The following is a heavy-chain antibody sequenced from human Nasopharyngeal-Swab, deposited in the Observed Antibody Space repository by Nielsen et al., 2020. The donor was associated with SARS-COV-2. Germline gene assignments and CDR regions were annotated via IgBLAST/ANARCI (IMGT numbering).Heavy chain of an antibody. CDR1: GDSISSYY. Sequence: GSLRLSCTVSGDSISSYYWSWIRQAPGKGLEWIGYIYYSGSTNYNPSLKSRVTIAVDTSKNQFSLKLSSVTTADTAVYYCAREGKTSYYYDSSGYLDYWGQGTLVTVSS. J-gene: IGHJ4*02. D-gene: IGHD3-22*01. V-gene: IGHV4-59*13. CDR2: IYYSGST. CDR3: AREGKTSYYYDSSGYLDY.